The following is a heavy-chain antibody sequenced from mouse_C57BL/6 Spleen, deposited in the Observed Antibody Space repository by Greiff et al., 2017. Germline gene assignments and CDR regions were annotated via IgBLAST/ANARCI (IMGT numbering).Heavy chain of an antibody. J-gene: IGHJ4*01. V-gene: IGHV1-18*01. Sequence: EVQLQQSGPELVKPGASVKIPCKASGYTFTDYNMDWVKQSHGKSLEWIGDINPNNGGTIYNQKFKGKATLTVDKSSSTAYMELRSLTSEDTAVYYCAREGVGYDGYYVRAMDYWGQGTSVTVSS. CDR2: INPNNGGT. CDR3: AREGVGYDGYYVRAMDY. D-gene: IGHD2-3*01. CDR1: GYTFTDYN.